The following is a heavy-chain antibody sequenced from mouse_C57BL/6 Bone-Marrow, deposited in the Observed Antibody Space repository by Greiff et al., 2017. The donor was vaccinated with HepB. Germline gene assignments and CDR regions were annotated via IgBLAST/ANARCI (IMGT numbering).Heavy chain of an antibody. V-gene: IGHV1-52*01. D-gene: IGHD2-4*01. CDR3: ARYDYDDGGFAY. CDR1: GYTFTSYW. Sequence: QVQLQQPGAELVRPGSSVKLSCKASGYTFTSYWMHWVKQRPIQGLEWIGNIDPSDSETHYNQKFKDKATLTVDKSSSTADMQLSSLTSEDSAVYDCARYDYDDGGFAYWGQGTLVTVSA. CDR2: IDPSDSET. J-gene: IGHJ3*01.